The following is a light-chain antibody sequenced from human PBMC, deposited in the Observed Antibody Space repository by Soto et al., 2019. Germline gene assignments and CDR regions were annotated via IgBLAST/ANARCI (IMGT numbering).Light chain of an antibody. CDR3: QQYNSYWT. Sequence: DIQMTQSPSTLSASVGDRVTITCRASQSISSWLAWYQQKPGKAPKLLIYDASSLESGVPSRFSGSGSGTEFTLTSSSLQPDDFATYYCQQYNSYWTFGQGTMVEIK. CDR2: DAS. CDR1: QSISSW. V-gene: IGKV1-5*01. J-gene: IGKJ1*01.